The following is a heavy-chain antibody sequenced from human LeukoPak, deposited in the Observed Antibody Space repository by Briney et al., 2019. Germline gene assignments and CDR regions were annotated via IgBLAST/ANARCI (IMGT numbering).Heavy chain of an antibody. CDR1: GGSISNYY. Sequence: SETLSLTCTVSGGSISNYYWSWIRQPPGKGLEWIGYIYYSGNTNYNPSLKSRVTISVDTSKNQFSLKLSSVTAADTAVYYCARDRRWDLLHAFDIWGQGTMVTVSS. V-gene: IGHV4-59*01. CDR2: IYYSGNT. J-gene: IGHJ3*02. CDR3: ARDRRWDLLHAFDI. D-gene: IGHD1-26*01.